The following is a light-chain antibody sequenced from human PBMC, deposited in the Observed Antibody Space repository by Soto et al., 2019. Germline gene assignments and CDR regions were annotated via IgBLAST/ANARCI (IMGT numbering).Light chain of an antibody. CDR3: HVWDSITNHVV. CDR1: DIGRKS. CDR2: SDN. J-gene: IGLJ2*01. V-gene: IGLV3-21*04. Sequence: SSELTQPPSVAVAPGTTASISCAGNDIGRKSVHWYQKKSGQAPVLVIHSDNDRPSGIPDRFSGSNYGNTATLTISRVDAGDESVYYCHVWDSITNHVVFGGGTKLTVL.